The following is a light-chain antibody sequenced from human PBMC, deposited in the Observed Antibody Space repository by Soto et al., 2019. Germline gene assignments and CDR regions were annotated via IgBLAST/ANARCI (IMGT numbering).Light chain of an antibody. CDR2: GSS. CDR3: QQYYISPRT. V-gene: IGKV3-20*01. J-gene: IGKJ1*01. CDR1: QSLNSIY. Sequence: EIVLTQSPGTLSLSPGDRATLSCRASQSLNSIYLAWYQQQPDQAPSLLIYGSSNRATGIPDRFSGSGSGTDVTLTISRLDPEDFSVYYCQQYYISPRTFGQGTKVEVK.